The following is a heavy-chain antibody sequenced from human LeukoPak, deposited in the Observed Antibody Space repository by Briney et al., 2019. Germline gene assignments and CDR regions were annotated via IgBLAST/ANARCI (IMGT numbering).Heavy chain of an antibody. CDR1: GFTFSSYA. CDR2: ISGSGGST. D-gene: IGHD6-6*01. V-gene: IGHV3-23*01. Sequence: QTGGSLRLSCAASGFTFSSYAMSWVRQAPGKGLEWVSAISGSGGSTYYADSVKGRFTISRDNSKNTLYLQMNSLRAEDTAVYYCAKRDLAARHLSYYFDYWGQGTLVTVSS. J-gene: IGHJ4*02. CDR3: AKRDLAARHLSYYFDY.